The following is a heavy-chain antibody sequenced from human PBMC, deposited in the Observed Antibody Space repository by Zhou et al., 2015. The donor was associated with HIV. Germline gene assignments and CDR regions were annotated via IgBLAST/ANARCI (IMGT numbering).Heavy chain of an antibody. V-gene: IGHV3-74*01. CDR1: GFTFSNYW. CDR3: ASRPQLGPLVPYGMDV. Sequence: EVQLVESGGGLVQPGGSLRLSCAASGFTFSNYWMNWVRQGPGKGLIWVSRINGDGTRTNYADSVKGRFTISRDNAKNTLYLQMNSLKVEDTAVYYCASRPQLGPLVPYGMDVWGQGTTVTVSS. D-gene: IGHD6-6*01. CDR2: INGDGTRT. J-gene: IGHJ6*02.